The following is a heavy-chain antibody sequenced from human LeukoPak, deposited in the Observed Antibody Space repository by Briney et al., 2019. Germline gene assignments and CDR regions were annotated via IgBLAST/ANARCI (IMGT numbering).Heavy chain of an antibody. D-gene: IGHD6-19*01. CDR1: GFTVSGNY. J-gene: IGHJ4*02. V-gene: IGHV3-53*01. Sequence: GGSLRLSCAASGFTVSGNYMSWVRQAPGKGLEWVSVIYSGGSTYYADSVKGRFTISRDNSKNTLYLQMNSLRAEDTAVYYCAKDGGIAVAVPFFDYWGQGTLVTVSS. CDR2: IYSGGST. CDR3: AKDGGIAVAVPFFDY.